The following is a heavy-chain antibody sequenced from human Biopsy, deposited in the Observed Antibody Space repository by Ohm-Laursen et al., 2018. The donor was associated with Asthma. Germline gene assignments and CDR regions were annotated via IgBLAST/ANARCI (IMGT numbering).Heavy chain of an antibody. Sequence: SLRLSCAASGFSVSTKYMSWVRQAPGKGLEWVSLIYSGDNTYYANSVKGRFTISRDNAKNTVYLQMNSLRAEDSAIYYCAKYSVFYYRGGNDYWGQGIVVTVSS. V-gene: IGHV3-53*01. D-gene: IGHD1-26*01. CDR1: GFSVSTKY. CDR3: AKYSVFYYRGGNDY. J-gene: IGHJ4*02. CDR2: IYSGDNT.